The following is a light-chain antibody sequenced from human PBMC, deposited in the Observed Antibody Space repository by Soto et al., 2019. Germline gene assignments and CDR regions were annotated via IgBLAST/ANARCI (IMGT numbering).Light chain of an antibody. CDR2: GVS. J-gene: IGKJ1*01. V-gene: IGKV3-20*01. CDR1: QSVPGNY. Sequence: EIVLTQSPGTLCLSPGERATLSCRASQSVPGNYLAWLQQKPGQAPRVLIYGVSMRATGIPDRFSGSGSGTDFTLTISRLEPEDFAVYFCQQYTSPPWTLGQGTKVETK. CDR3: QQYTSPPWT.